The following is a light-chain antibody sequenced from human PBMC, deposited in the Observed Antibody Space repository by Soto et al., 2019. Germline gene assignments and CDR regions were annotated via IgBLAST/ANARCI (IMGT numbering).Light chain of an antibody. Sequence: EIVLTQSPATLSLSPGERATLSCRASQSVSNSLAWYQQKPGQAPRLLIYDASNRVTGIPARFSGSGSGTDFTVTISSLEPEDVAVYYCQQGSSWLWTFGQGTKVEIK. CDR3: QQGSSWLWT. CDR1: QSVSNS. CDR2: DAS. V-gene: IGKV3-11*01. J-gene: IGKJ1*01.